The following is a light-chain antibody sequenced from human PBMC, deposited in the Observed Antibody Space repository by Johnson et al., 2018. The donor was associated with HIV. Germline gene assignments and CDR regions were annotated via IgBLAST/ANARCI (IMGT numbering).Light chain of an antibody. CDR1: SSNIGNNY. CDR2: ENI. V-gene: IGLV1-51*02. J-gene: IGLJ1*01. Sequence: QSVLTQPHPVSAAPGQKVTISCSGSSSNIGNNYVSWYQQLPGAAPNLHIYENIQRTSGIPDRFSGSKSGTSPTLAITRLQTADEADYYCGTWAISLSAGGVFGPGTKVTVL. CDR3: GTWAISLSAGGV.